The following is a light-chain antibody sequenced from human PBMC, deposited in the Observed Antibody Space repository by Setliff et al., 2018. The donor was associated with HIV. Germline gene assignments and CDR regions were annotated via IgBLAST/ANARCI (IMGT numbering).Light chain of an antibody. Sequence: QSVLTQPASVSGSPGQSITISCTGSSSDIGDYESVSWYQQHPGEVPKLMIYDVTKRPSGVSNRFSASKSGNTASLTISGLQAEDEAHYYCCSHAGGDTWIFGGGTKVTV. CDR3: CSHAGGDTWI. CDR2: DVT. CDR1: SSDIGDYES. J-gene: IGLJ2*01. V-gene: IGLV2-23*02.